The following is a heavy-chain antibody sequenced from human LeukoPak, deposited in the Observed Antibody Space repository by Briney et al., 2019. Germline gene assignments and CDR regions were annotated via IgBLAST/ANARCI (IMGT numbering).Heavy chain of an antibody. D-gene: IGHD2-2*02. Sequence: GASVKVSCKASGYTFTSYGISWVRQAPGQGLEWMGWISAYNGNTNYAQKLQGRVTMTTDTSTSTAYMELRSLRSDDTAVYYCSRVRASYCSTTSCYTGGRGYYYYMDVWGKGTTVTVSS. CDR2: ISAYNGNT. J-gene: IGHJ6*03. CDR1: GYTFTSYG. V-gene: IGHV1-18*01. CDR3: SRVRASYCSTTSCYTGGRGYYYYMDV.